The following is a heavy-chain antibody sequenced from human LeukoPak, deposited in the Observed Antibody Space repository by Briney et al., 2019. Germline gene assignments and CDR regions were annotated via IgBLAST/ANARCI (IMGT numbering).Heavy chain of an antibody. J-gene: IGHJ4*02. V-gene: IGHV3-30*18. CDR3: AKDLRGACHLDY. Sequence: GGSLRLSCAASGFTFSSYGMHWVRQAPGKGLEWVAVISYDGSNKYYADSVKGRLTISRDNSKNTLYLQMNSLRAEDTAVYYCAKDLRGACHLDYWGQGTLVTVSS. CDR2: ISYDGSNK. D-gene: IGHD4/OR15-4a*01. CDR1: GFTFSSYG.